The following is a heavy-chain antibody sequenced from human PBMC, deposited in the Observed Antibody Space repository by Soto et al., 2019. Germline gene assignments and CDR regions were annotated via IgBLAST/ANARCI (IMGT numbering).Heavy chain of an antibody. J-gene: IGHJ6*02. V-gene: IGHV1-18*01. CDR2: ISAYNGNT. CDR1: GYTFTSYG. Sequence: GPSVKVSCKASGYTFTSYGISWVRQAPGQGLEWMGWISAYNGNTNYAQKLQGRVTMTTDTSTSTAYMELRSLRSDDTAVYYCARGVAVDPEGQYYYYYGMDVWGQGTTVTVSS. D-gene: IGHD6-19*01. CDR3: ARGVAVDPEGQYYYYYGMDV.